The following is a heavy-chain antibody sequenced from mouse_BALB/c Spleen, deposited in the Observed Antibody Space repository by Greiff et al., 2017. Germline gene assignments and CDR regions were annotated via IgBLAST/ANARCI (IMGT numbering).Heavy chain of an antibody. V-gene: IGHV1S33*01. CDR2: IYPGDGST. CDR1: GYSFTSYD. Sequence: LQQSGPELVKPGALVKISCKASGYSFTSYDINWVKQRPGQGLEWIGWIYPGDGSTKYNEKFKGKATLTADNSSSTAYMQRSSLTSENSAVYCCTRVDGGYHAVDDWGQGTSVTVAS. J-gene: IGHJ4*01. D-gene: IGHD1-1*02. CDR3: TRVDGGYHAVDD.